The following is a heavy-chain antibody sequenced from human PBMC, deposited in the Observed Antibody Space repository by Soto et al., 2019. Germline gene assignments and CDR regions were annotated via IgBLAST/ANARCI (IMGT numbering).Heavy chain of an antibody. CDR3: ARGTLKKYSSSGYQFDP. CDR2: IYSGGST. D-gene: IGHD6-13*01. CDR1: GFTVSSNY. Sequence: VQLVETGGGLIQPGGSLRLSCAASGFTVSSNYMSWVRQAPGKGLEWVSVIYSGGSTYYADSVKGRFTISRDNSKNTLYLQMNSLRAEDTAVYYCARGTLKKYSSSGYQFDPWGQGTLVTVSS. J-gene: IGHJ5*02. V-gene: IGHV3-53*02.